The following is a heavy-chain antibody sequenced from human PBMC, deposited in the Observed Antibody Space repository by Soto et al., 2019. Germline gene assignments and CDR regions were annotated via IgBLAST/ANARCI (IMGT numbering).Heavy chain of an antibody. CDR3: ARGEEGQLLWFETSSNWFDP. J-gene: IGHJ5*02. V-gene: IGHV1-69*02. CDR1: GGTFSSYT. Sequence: GASVKVSCKASGGTFSSYTISWVRQAPGQGLEWMGRIIPILGIANYAQKFQGRVTITADKSTSTAYMELSSLRSEDTAVYYCARGEEGQLLWFETSSNWFDPWGQGTLVTVSS. CDR2: IIPILGIA. D-gene: IGHD3-10*01.